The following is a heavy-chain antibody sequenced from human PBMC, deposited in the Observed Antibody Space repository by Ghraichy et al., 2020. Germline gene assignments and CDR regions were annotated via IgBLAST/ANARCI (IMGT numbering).Heavy chain of an antibody. CDR3: ARSPPVGWYFDL. CDR1: GFTFSSYW. Sequence: GGSLRLSCAASGFTFSSYWMHWVRQAPGKGLVWVSRINSDGSSTSYADSVKGRFTISRDNAKNTLYLQMNSLRAEDTAVYYCARSPPVGWYFDLWGRGTLVTVSS. V-gene: IGHV3-74*01. D-gene: IGHD4-23*01. J-gene: IGHJ2*01. CDR2: INSDGSST.